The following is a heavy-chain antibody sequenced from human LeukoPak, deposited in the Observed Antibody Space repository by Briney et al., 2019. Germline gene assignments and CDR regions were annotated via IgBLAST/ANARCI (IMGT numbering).Heavy chain of an antibody. Sequence: GGSLRLSCAASGFTFSSYAMSWVRQAPGKGLEWVSAISGSGVSTYYADSVKGRFTISRDYSKNTLYLQMDSLRAEDTAVYYCAKDLYCSSNSCYLFDYWGQGTLVTVSS. CDR3: AKDLYCSSNSCYLFDY. D-gene: IGHD2-2*01. V-gene: IGHV3-23*01. J-gene: IGHJ4*02. CDR2: ISGSGVST. CDR1: GFTFSSYA.